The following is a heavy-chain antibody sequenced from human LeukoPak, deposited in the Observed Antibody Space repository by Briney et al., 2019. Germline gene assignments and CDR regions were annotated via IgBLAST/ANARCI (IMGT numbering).Heavy chain of an antibody. Sequence: ASVKVSCKASGYTFTSYGISWVRQAPGQGLEWMGWISAYNGNTNYAQKLQGRVTMTTDTSTSTAYMELRSLRSDDTAVYYCARDRYDSSGYYHLDAFDIWGQGTMVTVSS. CDR2: ISAYNGNT. D-gene: IGHD3-22*01. V-gene: IGHV1-18*01. CDR3: ARDRYDSSGYYHLDAFDI. J-gene: IGHJ3*02. CDR1: GYTFTSYG.